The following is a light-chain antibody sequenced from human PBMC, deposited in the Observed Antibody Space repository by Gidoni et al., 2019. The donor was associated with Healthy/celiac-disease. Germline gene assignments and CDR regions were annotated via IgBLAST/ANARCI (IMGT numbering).Light chain of an antibody. CDR2: AAS. CDR3: QHPRT. CDR1: QGISNS. Sequence: LQMTQSPSSLSASVGDRVTITCRASQGISNSLAWYQQKPGKAPKLLLYAASRLESGGPSRFSGSGSGTDYTLNISSLQAEDFATYYSQHPRTFGQGTKVEIK. V-gene: IGKV1-NL1*01. J-gene: IGKJ1*01.